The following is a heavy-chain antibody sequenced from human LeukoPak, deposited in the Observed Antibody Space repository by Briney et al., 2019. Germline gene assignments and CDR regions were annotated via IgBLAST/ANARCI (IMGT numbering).Heavy chain of an antibody. D-gene: IGHD2-2*01. CDR1: GGSISSSSYY. CDR2: IYYSGST. CDR3: ARTTEDCSSTSCYQYWFDP. V-gene: IGHV4-61*01. J-gene: IGHJ5*02. Sequence: SETLSLTCTVSGGSISSSSYYWSWIRQPPGKGLEWIGYIYYSGSTNYNPSLKSRVTISVDTSKNQFSLKLNSVTAADTAVYYCARTTEDCSSTSCYQYWFDPWGQGTLVTVSS.